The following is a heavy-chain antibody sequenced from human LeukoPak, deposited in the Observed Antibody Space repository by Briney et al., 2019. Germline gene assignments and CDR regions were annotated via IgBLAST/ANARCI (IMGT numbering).Heavy chain of an antibody. D-gene: IGHD2-21*01. CDR2: ISSSSSYI. J-gene: IGHJ4*02. CDR1: GFTFSSYS. CDR3: ARAGDCGGDCPIDY. V-gene: IGHV3-21*01. Sequence: GGSLRLSCAASGFTFSSYSMNWVRQAPGKGLEWVSSISSSSSYIYYADSVKGRFTISRDNAKNSLYLQMNSLRAEDTAVYYCARAGDCGGDCPIDYWGQGTLVTVSS.